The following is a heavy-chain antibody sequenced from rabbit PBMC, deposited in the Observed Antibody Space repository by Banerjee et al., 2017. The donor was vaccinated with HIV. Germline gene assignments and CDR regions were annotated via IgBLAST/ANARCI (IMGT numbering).Heavy chain of an antibody. Sequence: LEESGGGLVKPGGTLTLTCTVSGFSFNNNWICWVRQAPGKGLEWIACIDTNDGDTDYANWPKGRFTISKTSSTTVTLQMTSLTAADTAPYFCARNYVNAFDPWGPGPLVTVS. V-gene: IGHV1S45*01. CDR3: ARNYVNAFDP. CDR2: IDTNDGDT. J-gene: IGHJ2*01. D-gene: IGHD1-1*01. CDR1: GFSFNNNW.